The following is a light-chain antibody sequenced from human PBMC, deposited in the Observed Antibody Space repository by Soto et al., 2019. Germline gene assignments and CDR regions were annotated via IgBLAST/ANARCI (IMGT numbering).Light chain of an antibody. Sequence: DIQMTQSPSTLSASVGDRVTITCRASQSISDCLAWYQQKPGKAPKLLIYKASSLESGVPSRFSGSGSGTDFTLTISSLRPDDFATYYCRQYNSYSRTFGQGTKVEV. CDR3: RQYNSYSRT. CDR2: KAS. CDR1: QSISDC. J-gene: IGKJ1*01. V-gene: IGKV1-5*03.